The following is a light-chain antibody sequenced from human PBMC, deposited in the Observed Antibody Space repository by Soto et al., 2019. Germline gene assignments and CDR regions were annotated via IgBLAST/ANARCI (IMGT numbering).Light chain of an antibody. V-gene: IGKV1-39*01. J-gene: IGKJ1*01. CDR2: RAS. CDR1: QNIRTS. Sequence: DIQMTQSPSSLSASIGDRVTITCRASQNIRTSLNWYQQKPGKAPNLLMYRASGLQSGVPSRFSGSGSGTDFTLTISSLQPEDVGTYYCQQSSSALWSFGQGTRVDIK. CDR3: QQSSSALWS.